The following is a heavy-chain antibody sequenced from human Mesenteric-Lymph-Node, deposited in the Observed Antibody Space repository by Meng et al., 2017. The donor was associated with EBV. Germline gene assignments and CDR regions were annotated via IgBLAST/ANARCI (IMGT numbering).Heavy chain of an antibody. J-gene: IGHJ4*02. CDR1: ASTFTTHG. CDR2: ISPYNDNT. V-gene: IGHV1-18*01. D-gene: IGHD6-13*01. Sequence: GLQKPGASLKVTCQASASTFTTHGISWVRQAPGQGLEWMGWISPYNDNTNYAKKFQGRVTRTIDTYTRTAYLELRSLRADDTAMYYCARSFAAAAKFDYWGQGTLVTVSS. CDR3: ARSFAAAAKFDY.